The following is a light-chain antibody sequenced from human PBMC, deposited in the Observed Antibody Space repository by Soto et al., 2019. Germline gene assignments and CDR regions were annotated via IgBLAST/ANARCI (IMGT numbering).Light chain of an antibody. CDR2: DNT. CDR3: ATWDNSLSGVI. CDR1: DSNVGNNF. V-gene: IGLV1-51*01. Sequence: QSVLTQPPSVSAAPGQKATISCSGSDSNVGNNFVSWYQHVPGAAPRLLIYDNTLRPSGIPDRFSGSKSGAPATLAITGLQTGDEADYYCATWDNSLSGVIFGGGTKVTVL. J-gene: IGLJ2*01.